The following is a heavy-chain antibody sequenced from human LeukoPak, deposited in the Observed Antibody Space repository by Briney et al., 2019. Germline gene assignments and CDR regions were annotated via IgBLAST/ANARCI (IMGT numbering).Heavy chain of an antibody. CDR1: GFTFSTYA. CDR3: AKCMSGTGVCLNFDS. Sequence: GGSLRLSCEASGFTFSTYAMSWVRQPAGKGRQWVSGSSDSDRGTYYTDSVKGRFTIPRHNSKNKVYLEIDNLRAEDTAVYYCAKCMSGTGVCLNFDSWGQGILVTVSS. CDR2: SSDSDRGT. V-gene: IGHV3-23*01. D-gene: IGHD2-8*02. J-gene: IGHJ4*02.